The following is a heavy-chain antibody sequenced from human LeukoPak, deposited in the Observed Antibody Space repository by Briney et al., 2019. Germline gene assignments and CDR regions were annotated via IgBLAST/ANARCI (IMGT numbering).Heavy chain of an antibody. J-gene: IGHJ5*02. CDR1: GGSFSGYY. D-gene: IGHD6-13*01. CDR2: INHSGST. CDR3: ARGRYSSSWYPKYKYNWFDP. Sequence: PSETLSLTCAVYGGSFSGYYWSWIRQPPGKGLEWIGEINHSGSTNYNPSLKSRVTISVDTSKNQFSLKLSSVTAADTAVYYCARGRYSSSWYPKYKYNWFDPWGQGTLVTVSS. V-gene: IGHV4-34*01.